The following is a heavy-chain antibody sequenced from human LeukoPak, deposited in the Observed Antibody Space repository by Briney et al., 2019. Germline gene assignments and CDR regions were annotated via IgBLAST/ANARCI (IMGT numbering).Heavy chain of an antibody. CDR3: AREELLGYYYYYYMDV. CDR2: IYTSGSS. D-gene: IGHD1-26*01. J-gene: IGHJ6*03. V-gene: IGHV4-4*07. Sequence: SETLSLTCTVSGGSLSSYYWSWIRQPAGKGLEWIGRIYTSGSSNYNPSLKSRVTISVDTSKNQFPLKLSSVTAADTAVYYCAREELLGYYYYYYMDVWGKGTTVTVSS. CDR1: GGSLSSYY.